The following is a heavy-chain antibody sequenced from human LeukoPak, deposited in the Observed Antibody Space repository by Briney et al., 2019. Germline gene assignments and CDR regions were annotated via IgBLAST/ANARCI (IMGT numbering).Heavy chain of an antibody. V-gene: IGHV1-69*05. D-gene: IGHD6-6*01. CDR3: ARGHSSSSDYYYYYMDV. Sequence: SVKVSCEASGGTFSSYAISWVRQAPGQGLEWMGGIIPIFGTANYAQKFQGRVTITTDESTSTAYMELSSLRSEDTAAYYCARGHSSSSDYYYYYMDVWGKGTTVTVSS. CDR1: GGTFSSYA. J-gene: IGHJ6*03. CDR2: IIPIFGTA.